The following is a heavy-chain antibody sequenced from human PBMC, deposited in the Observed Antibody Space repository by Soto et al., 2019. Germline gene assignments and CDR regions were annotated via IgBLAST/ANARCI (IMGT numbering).Heavy chain of an antibody. CDR3: VRLFYYGSGSWVE. Sequence: QVQLVQSGAEVKKPGASVKVSCKASGYTFTSYDINLVRQATVQGLEWMGWVNPNNGHTGYAQKFQGRVTMTRNTSISTAYMELDSLRSEDTAVYYCVRLFYYGSGSWVEWGQGTLVTVSS. CDR1: GYTFTSYD. J-gene: IGHJ4*02. V-gene: IGHV1-8*01. CDR2: VNPNNGHT. D-gene: IGHD3-10*01.